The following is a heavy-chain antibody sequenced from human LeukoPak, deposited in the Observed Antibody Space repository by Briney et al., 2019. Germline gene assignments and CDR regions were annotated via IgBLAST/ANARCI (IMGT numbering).Heavy chain of an antibody. CDR2: IYYSGTT. CDR1: GGSISSYY. V-gene: IGHV4-59*12. Sequence: SETLSLTCTVSGGSISSYYWSWIRQPPGKGLEWIGYIYYSGTTNYNPSLKSRVTISVDTSKNQFSLKLSSVTAADTAVYYCARVGYSSGWYAWYFDLWGRGTLVTVSS. CDR3: ARVGYSSGWYAWYFDL. J-gene: IGHJ2*01. D-gene: IGHD6-19*01.